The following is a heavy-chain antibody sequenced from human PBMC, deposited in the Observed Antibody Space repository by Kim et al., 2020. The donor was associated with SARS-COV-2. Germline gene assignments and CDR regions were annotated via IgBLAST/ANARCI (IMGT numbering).Heavy chain of an antibody. V-gene: IGHV3-64D*06. CDR1: GFPFSSYA. J-gene: IGHJ4*02. CDR3: VKNCGGDCYSNF. CDR2: ISAYGNRT. Sequence: GGSLRLSCAASGFPFSSYAMHWVRQAPGKGLEYVSVISAYGNRTYYAESVRGRFTITRDNSKSTLSLQMNSLRGDDTAIYFCVKNCGGDCYSNFWGLG. D-gene: IGHD2-21*01.